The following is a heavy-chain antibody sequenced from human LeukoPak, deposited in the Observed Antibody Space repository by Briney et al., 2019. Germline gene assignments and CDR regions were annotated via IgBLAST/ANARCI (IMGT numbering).Heavy chain of an antibody. V-gene: IGHV3-30*02. Sequence: GGSLRLSCAASGFTFSSYGMHWVRQAPGKGLEWVAFIRYDGSNKYYADSVKGRFTISRDNSKSTLYLQMNSLRAEDTAVYYCAKDEAHNYYGSGVFDYWGQGTLVTVSS. CDR3: AKDEAHNYYGSGVFDY. D-gene: IGHD3-10*01. J-gene: IGHJ4*02. CDR1: GFTFSSYG. CDR2: IRYDGSNK.